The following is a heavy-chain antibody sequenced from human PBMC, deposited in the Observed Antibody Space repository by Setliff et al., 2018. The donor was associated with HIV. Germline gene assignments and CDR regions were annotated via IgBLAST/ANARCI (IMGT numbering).Heavy chain of an antibody. CDR1: GDSISSHDW. D-gene: IGHD1-7*01. Sequence: PSETLSLTCAVSGDSISSHDWWSWVRQPPGKGLEWIGEIHHSGSTNYNPSLKRRVTISVDTSKNQFSLKLNSVTAADTAVYYCARVRLELRQYWFDSWGQGSPVTVS. V-gene: IGHV4-4*02. J-gene: IGHJ5*01. CDR2: IHHSGST. CDR3: ARVRLELRQYWFDS.